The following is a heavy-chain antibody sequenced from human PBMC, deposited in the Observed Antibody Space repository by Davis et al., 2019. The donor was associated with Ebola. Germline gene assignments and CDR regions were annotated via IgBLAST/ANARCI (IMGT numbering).Heavy chain of an antibody. V-gene: IGHV4-4*03. CDR2: IYHSRST. CDR1: TASTSSSNC. J-gene: IGHJ3*02. Sequence: PQTLSPTCVLSTASTSSSNCWSCLRQPRGKQMVWIGEIYHSRSTNYNPSLKSRVTISVDKSKNQFSLKLTSVTAADTAVYYCARDGFGDGDYFTPTDAFDIWGQGTMVTVSS. CDR3: ARDGFGDGDYFTPTDAFDI. D-gene: IGHD4-17*01.